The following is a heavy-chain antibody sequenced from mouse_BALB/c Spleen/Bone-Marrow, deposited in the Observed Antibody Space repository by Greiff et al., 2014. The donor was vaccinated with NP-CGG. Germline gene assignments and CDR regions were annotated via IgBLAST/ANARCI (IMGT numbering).Heavy chain of an antibody. J-gene: IGHJ4*01. Sequence: VQLQQSGPGLGAPSQSLSITCTVSGFSLTSYGVSWVRQSPGKGLEWLGVIWGDGSTNYHSALISRLSISKDNSKSQLFLKLNSLQTDDTATYYCAKGEYAKRYYAMDYWGQGSSVTVSS. CDR3: AKGEYAKRYYAMDY. CDR1: GFSLTSYG. CDR2: IWGDGST. V-gene: IGHV2-3*01. D-gene: IGHD2-10*02.